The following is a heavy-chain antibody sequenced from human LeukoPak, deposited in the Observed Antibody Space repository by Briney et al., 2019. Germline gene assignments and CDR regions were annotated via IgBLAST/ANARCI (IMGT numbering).Heavy chain of an antibody. V-gene: IGHV4-34*01. D-gene: IGHD4-17*01. J-gene: IGHJ4*02. CDR1: GGSFSGYY. CDR2: INHSGST. Sequence: SETLSLTCAVYGGSFSGYYWSWIRQPPGKGLEWIGEINHSGSTYYNPSLKSRVTISVDTSKNQFSLKLSSVTAADTAVYYCAITVTTRVVRAGEENYWGQGTLVTVSS. CDR3: AITVTTRVVRAGEENY.